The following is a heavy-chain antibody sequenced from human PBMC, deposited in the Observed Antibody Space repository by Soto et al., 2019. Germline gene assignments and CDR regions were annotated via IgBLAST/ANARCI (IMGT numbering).Heavy chain of an antibody. J-gene: IGHJ4*02. CDR3: AEARDPQWVGLPFGY. D-gene: IGHD6-19*01. V-gene: IGHV3-23*01. Sequence: EVQLLESGGGLVQPGGSLRLSCVGSGFFFSSYTMTWVRQAPGNGLEWVSSFSATSENTYYADSVRGRFTISRYNSKNTLFLQMNSLTAEDTAMYYCAEARDPQWVGLPFGYWGQGILVIVSS. CDR2: FSATSENT. CDR1: GFFFSSYT.